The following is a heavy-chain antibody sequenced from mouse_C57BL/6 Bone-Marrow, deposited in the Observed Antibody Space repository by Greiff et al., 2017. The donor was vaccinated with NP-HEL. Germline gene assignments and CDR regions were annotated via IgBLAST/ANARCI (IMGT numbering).Heavy chain of an antibody. V-gene: IGHV1-81*01. CDR1: GYTFTSYG. D-gene: IGHD1-1*01. CDR3: VITTVPFDY. CDR2: IYPRSGNT. J-gene: IGHJ2*01. Sequence: QVHVKQSGAELARPGASVKLSCKASGYTFTSYGISWVKQRTGQGLEWIGEIYPRSGNTYYNEKFKGKATLTADKSSSTAYMELRSLRSEDSAVYFCVITTVPFDYWGQGTTLTVSS.